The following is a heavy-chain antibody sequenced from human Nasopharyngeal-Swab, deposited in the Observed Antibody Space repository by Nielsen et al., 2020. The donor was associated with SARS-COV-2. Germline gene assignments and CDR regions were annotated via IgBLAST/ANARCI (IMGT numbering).Heavy chain of an antibody. V-gene: IGHV1-69*13. Sequence: SVKVSCKASGGTFSSYAISWVRQAPGQGLEWMGGIIPIFGTANYAQKFQGRVTITADESTGTAYMELSSLRSEDTAVYYCAREPDTAMVNRYYYYYMDVWGKGTTVTVSS. CDR3: AREPDTAMVNRYYYYYMDV. CDR2: IIPIFGTA. CDR1: GGTFSSYA. J-gene: IGHJ6*03. D-gene: IGHD5-18*01.